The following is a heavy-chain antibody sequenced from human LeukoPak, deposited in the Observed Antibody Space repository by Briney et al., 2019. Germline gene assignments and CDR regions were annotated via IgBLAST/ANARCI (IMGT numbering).Heavy chain of an antibody. Sequence: GGSLRLSCAGSGFTFSSYNMHWVRQAPGKGLEWVAVISSDGGCKYYADSVKGRFTISRDNSKNTLYLQMNSLRAEDTAMYYCAKDYAWSLDYWGQGTLVTVSS. CDR1: GFTFSSYN. CDR3: AKDYAWSLDY. J-gene: IGHJ4*02. V-gene: IGHV3-30*18. D-gene: IGHD3-9*01. CDR2: ISSDGGCK.